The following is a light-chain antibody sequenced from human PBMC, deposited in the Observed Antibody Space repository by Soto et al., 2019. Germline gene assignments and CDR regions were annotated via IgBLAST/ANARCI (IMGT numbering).Light chain of an antibody. J-gene: IGLJ1*01. V-gene: IGLV2-23*02. Sequence: QSVLTQPASVSGSPGQSITISCTGTSSDVGSYNLVSWYQQHPGKAPKLMIYEVSKRPSGASNRFSGSKSGNTASLTISGLQAEDEADYFCCPPAASSTFLSVFGPGPKVTVL. CDR3: CPPAASSTFLSV. CDR2: EVS. CDR1: SSDVGSYNL.